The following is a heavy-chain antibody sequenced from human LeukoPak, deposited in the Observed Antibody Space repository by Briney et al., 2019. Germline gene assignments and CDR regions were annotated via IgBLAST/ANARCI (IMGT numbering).Heavy chain of an antibody. CDR2: ISDSGST. D-gene: IGHD1-7*01. V-gene: IGHV4-59*01. CDR1: GGSIRSYY. Sequence: NPSETLSLTCTVSGGSIRSYYWSWIRRPPGKGLEWIGYISDSGSTDYKSSLKSRVSMSVDTSKNQFSLKLSSVTAADTAVYYCARDNWNYPTHFFDYWGQGTLVTVSS. J-gene: IGHJ4*02. CDR3: ARDNWNYPTHFFDY.